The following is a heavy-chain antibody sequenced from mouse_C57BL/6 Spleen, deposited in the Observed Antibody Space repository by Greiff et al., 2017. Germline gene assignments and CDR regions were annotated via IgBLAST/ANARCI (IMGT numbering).Heavy chain of an antibody. CDR1: GYTFPSYW. CDR3: ARAIYSGAMDY. V-gene: IGHV1-69*01. D-gene: IGHD2-1*01. CDR2: IDPSDSYT. J-gene: IGHJ4*01. Sequence: QVQLQQPGAELVMPGASVKLSCKASGYTFPSYWMHWVKQRPGQGLEWIGEIDPSDSYTNYNQKFKGKSTLTVDKSSSTAYMQLSSLTSEDSAVYYCARAIYSGAMDYWGQGTSVTVSS.